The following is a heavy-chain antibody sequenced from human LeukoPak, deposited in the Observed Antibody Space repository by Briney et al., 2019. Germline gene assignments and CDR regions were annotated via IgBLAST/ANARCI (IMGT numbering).Heavy chain of an antibody. CDR2: IYYSGST. Sequence: PSETLSLTCTVSGGSISSSSYYWGWIRQPPGKGLEWIGSIYYSGSTYYNPSLKSRVTISVDTSKNQFSLKLSSVTAADTAVYYCARGPPDYGGIFDYWGQGTLVTVSS. J-gene: IGHJ4*02. CDR1: GGSISSSSYY. V-gene: IGHV4-39*07. CDR3: ARGPPDYGGIFDY. D-gene: IGHD4-23*01.